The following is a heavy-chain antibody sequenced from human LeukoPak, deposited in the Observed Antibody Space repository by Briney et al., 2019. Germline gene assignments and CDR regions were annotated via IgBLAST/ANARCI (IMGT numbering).Heavy chain of an antibody. J-gene: IGHJ4*02. CDR2: IGYDGSNN. CDR1: GFTFSSFG. V-gene: IGHV3-30*02. CDR3: AKEFTIFGGPGYFDS. D-gene: IGHD3-3*01. Sequence: GGSLRLSCAASGFTFSSFGMHWVRQAPGKGLEWVAFIGYDGSNNYHADSVKGRFTVSRGNSKNTPYLQMNSLRAEDTAMYYCAKEFTIFGGPGYFDSWGQGTLVTASS.